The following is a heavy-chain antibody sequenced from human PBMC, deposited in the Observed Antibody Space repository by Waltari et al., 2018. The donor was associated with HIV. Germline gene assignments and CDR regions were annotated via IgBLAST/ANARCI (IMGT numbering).Heavy chain of an antibody. D-gene: IGHD3-16*01. J-gene: IGHJ4*02. CDR1: GESLSDYY. V-gene: IGHV4-34*01. Sequence: QILLHHWGAGLLKPSETLSLNCPVYGESLSDYYWTWIRQPPGKGLEWIGEITESGHTHYNPSLKSRITMLVDTSKRQFSLRLTSVTGADAAMYYCLRGPRVTIFWAGGPDYWGQGTQVTVSS. CDR2: ITESGHT. CDR3: LRGPRVTIFWAGGPDY.